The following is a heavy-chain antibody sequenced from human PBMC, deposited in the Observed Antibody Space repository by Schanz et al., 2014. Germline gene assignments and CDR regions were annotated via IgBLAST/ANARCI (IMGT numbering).Heavy chain of an antibody. Sequence: EVQLVESGGGLVKPGGSLRLSCTASGFIFRSYTMNWVRQAPGKGLEWVSSLSSSGLYTFYADLAGGRFTISRDDAKNSLFLEMNNVRTEDTAVYFCARDIKKQLVDSKDYYYGMDVWGQGTTVTVAS. D-gene: IGHD6-13*01. CDR3: ARDIKKQLVDSKDYYYGMDV. J-gene: IGHJ6*02. CDR2: LSSSGLYT. CDR1: GFIFRSYT. V-gene: IGHV3-21*01.